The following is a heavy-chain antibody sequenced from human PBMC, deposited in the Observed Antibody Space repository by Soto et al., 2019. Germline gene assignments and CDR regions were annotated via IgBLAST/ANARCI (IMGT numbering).Heavy chain of an antibody. D-gene: IGHD6-19*01. J-gene: IGHJ4*01. V-gene: IGHV3-23*01. CDR3: ATDLQFSGWFSAQTFAY. CDR1: GFTFSSHA. CDR2: ITGSGDST. Sequence: EVQLLESGGGLVQPGGSLRLSCAVSGFTFSSHAMSWVRQAPGKGLECVSSITGSGDSTYYADSVKGRFTISRDNSKTPLYLQMSSMGADTTAVYYSATDLQFSGWFSAQTFAYWGHGTQVTASS.